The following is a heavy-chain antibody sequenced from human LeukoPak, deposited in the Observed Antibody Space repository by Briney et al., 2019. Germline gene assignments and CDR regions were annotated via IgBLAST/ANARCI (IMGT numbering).Heavy chain of an antibody. D-gene: IGHD3-10*01. CDR3: AKEFGGAGSSYRAFFDY. CDR2: ISPDGSLK. Sequence: PGRSLTLSCAASGFSFSNHCMHWLRQAPGKGLEWMAVISPDGSLKYYAASLKGRFTVSGDNSKNTLYLQMNSLRADDTAVYYCAKEFGGAGSSYRAFFDYWGQGTVVTVSS. V-gene: IGHV3-30*18. J-gene: IGHJ4*02. CDR1: GFSFSNHC.